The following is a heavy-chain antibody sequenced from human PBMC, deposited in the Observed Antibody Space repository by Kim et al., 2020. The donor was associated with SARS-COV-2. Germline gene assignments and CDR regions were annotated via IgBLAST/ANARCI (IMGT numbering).Heavy chain of an antibody. J-gene: IGHJ3*02. D-gene: IGHD3-10*01. V-gene: IGHV3-15*01. CDR1: GFTFSNAW. CDR3: TTDVYYYGSGSYLYGDDAFDI. Sequence: GGSLRLSCAASGFTFSNAWMSWVRQAPGKGLEWVGRIKSKTDGGTTDYAAPVKGRFTISRDDSKNTLYLQMNSLKTEDTAVYYCTTDVYYYGSGSYLYGDDAFDIWGQGTMVTVSS. CDR2: IKSKTDGGTT.